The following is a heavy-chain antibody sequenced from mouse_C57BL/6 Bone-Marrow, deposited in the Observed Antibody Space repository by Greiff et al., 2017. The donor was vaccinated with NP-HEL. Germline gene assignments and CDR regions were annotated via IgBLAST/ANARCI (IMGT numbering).Heavy chain of an antibody. CDR1: GYTFTSHW. CDR2: IDPSDSET. J-gene: IGHJ1*03. CDR3: ASPYYGSSYGYFDV. Sequence: QVQLQQPGAELVRPGSSVKLSCKASGYTFTSHWMHWVKQRPIQGLEWIGNIDPSDSETHYNQKFKDKATLTVDKSSSTAYMQLSSLTSEDSAVYYCASPYYGSSYGYFDVWGTGTTVTVSS. D-gene: IGHD1-1*01. V-gene: IGHV1-52*01.